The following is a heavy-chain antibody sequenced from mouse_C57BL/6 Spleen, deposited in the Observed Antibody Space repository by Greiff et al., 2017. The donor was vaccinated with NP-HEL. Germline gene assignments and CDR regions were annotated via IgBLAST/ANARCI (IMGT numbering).Heavy chain of an antibody. V-gene: IGHV3-6*01. CDR2: ISYDGSN. CDR3: AFYYSNYGKFAY. CDR1: GYSITSGYY. J-gene: IGHJ3*01. Sequence: VQLKESGPGLVKPSQSLSLTCSVTGYSITSGYYWNWIRQFPGNKLEWMGYISYDGSNNYNPSLKNRISITRDTSKNQFFLKLNSVTTEDTATYYCAFYYSNYGKFAYWGQGTLVTVSA. D-gene: IGHD2-5*01.